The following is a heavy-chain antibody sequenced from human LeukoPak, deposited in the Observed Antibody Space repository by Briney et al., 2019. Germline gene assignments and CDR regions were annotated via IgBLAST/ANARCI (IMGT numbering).Heavy chain of an antibody. CDR3: ARHGSIATGAFTY. D-gene: IGHD6-13*01. Sequence: SETLSLTCSVSGGSISRSSYYWGWTRQPPGKGLEWIGSIYYSRSTYYNPSLKSRVTISVDTSRNQFSLKLGSVTAAGTAVYYCARHGSIATGAFTYWGQGTLVTVSS. J-gene: IGHJ4*02. V-gene: IGHV4-39*01. CDR2: IYYSRST. CDR1: GGSISRSSYY.